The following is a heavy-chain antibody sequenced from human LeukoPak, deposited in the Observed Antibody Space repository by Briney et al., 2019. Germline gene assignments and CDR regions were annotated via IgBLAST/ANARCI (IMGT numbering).Heavy chain of an antibody. J-gene: IGHJ6*02. D-gene: IGHD1-26*01. CDR1: GVTFSSYA. V-gene: IGHV3-64*01. CDR3: ARSPGGLPSKTTYYYYGMDV. CDR2: ISSNGGST. Sequence: GGSLRLSCAAYGVTFSSYAMHWVRPAPGKGLKYVSAISSNGGSTYYANSVKGRFTISRENSKHTLYLQVGSLGAGDLAVYYCARSPGGLPSKTTYYYYGMDVGGQGTTVTVSS.